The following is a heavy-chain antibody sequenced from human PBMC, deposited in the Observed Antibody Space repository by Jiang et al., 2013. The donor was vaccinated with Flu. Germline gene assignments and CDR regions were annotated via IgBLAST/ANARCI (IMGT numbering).Heavy chain of an antibody. Sequence: VQLLESGGGLVQPGGSLRLSCAASGFTFNNYAMSWVRQAPGKGLEWVSAISGGGDSTYYADSVKGRFTISRDNSKNTLYLQMNSLRVEDTAVYYCAKDREESAVAGPFDYWGQGTLVTVSS. CDR3: AKDREESAVAGPFDY. J-gene: IGHJ4*02. CDR2: ISGGGDST. D-gene: IGHD6-19*01. CDR1: GFTFNNYA. V-gene: IGHV3-23*01.